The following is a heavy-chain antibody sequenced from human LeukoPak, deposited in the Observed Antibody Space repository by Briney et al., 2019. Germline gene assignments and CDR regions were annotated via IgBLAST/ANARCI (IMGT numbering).Heavy chain of an antibody. CDR1: GFTVNSNF. D-gene: IGHD5-12*01. CDR3: ASEGLRD. CDR2: ISGGDDI. J-gene: IGHJ4*02. V-gene: IGHV3-66*01. Sequence: PGGSLRLSCAASGFTVNSNFMSWVRQAAGKGLECVSLISGGDDIYYADSVKGRFTISRDNSKNTVYLQMNSLRAEDTAVYYCASEGLRDWGQGTLVTVSS.